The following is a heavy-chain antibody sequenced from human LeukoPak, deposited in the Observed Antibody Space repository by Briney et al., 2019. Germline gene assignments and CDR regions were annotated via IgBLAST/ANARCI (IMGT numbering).Heavy chain of an antibody. CDR1: GYSFATSW. Sequence: GASLRISCKGSGYSFATSWIGWGRRLPGKGLGWMGIIYPRDSDTRYSPSFQGQVIMSVDQSINNAYLQWSSLKASDTALYYCARHNSIYNWFDPGGQGTLVTVSP. CDR2: IYPRDSDT. D-gene: IGHD2/OR15-2a*01. V-gene: IGHV5-51*01. J-gene: IGHJ5*02. CDR3: ARHNSIYNWFDP.